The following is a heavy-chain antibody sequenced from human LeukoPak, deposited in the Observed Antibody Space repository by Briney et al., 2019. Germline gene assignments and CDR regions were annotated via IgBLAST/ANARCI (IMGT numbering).Heavy chain of an antibody. D-gene: IGHD5-12*01. Sequence: GASLKISCKGSGYSFTSYLICWGRQMRGKVVELMWIIYPGDSDTIYSPSFHGQVTISADKSISTDYLQWSSLKASDTAMYYCARQVGYSGYDALDAFDIWGQGTMVTVSS. CDR1: GYSFTSYL. V-gene: IGHV5-51*01. J-gene: IGHJ3*02. CDR3: ARQVGYSGYDALDAFDI. CDR2: IYPGDSDT.